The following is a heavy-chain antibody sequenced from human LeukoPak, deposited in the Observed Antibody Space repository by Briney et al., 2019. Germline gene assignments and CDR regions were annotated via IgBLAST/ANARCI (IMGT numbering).Heavy chain of an antibody. V-gene: IGHV3-64*02. Sequence: GGSLRLSCSASGFTFSRYALHWVRQAPGKGLEYVSSICSKWGSTYYADSVKGRFTSSRDNSKNPLFLQLGSLRAEDLAVHYCAVAYGGYEWELGFVYWGQGTLVTVSS. D-gene: IGHD5-12*01. CDR2: ICSKWGST. CDR1: GFTFSRYA. CDR3: AVAYGGYEWELGFVY. J-gene: IGHJ4*02.